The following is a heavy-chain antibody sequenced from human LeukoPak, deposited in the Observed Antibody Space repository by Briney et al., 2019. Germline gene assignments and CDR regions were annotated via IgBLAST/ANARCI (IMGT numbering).Heavy chain of an antibody. V-gene: IGHV3-73*01. CDR1: GLTFSGSA. J-gene: IGHJ4*02. CDR2: IRSKANGYTT. D-gene: IGHD2/OR15-2a*01. Sequence: QPGGSLRLSCAASGLTFSGSAMHWVRQAAGKGLGWVGRIRSKANGYTTAYAASVKGRFTISRDDSKNTAYLQMNSLKTEDTAVYYCTTTTDHDFWVQGTLVTVSS. CDR3: TTTTDHDF.